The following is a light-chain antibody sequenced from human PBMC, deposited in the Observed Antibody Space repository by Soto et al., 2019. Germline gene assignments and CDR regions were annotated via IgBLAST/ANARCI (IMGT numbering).Light chain of an antibody. J-gene: IGKJ3*01. Sequence: EIVMTQSPATLSVSPGERATLSCRSSQSISINLAWYQQKPGQAPRLLIYGASTRATGFPARFSGSGSGTEFTLTISSLQSEDFALYYCHQYGNWPPTFGPGTKVDI. V-gene: IGKV3-15*01. CDR1: QSISIN. CDR3: HQYGNWPPT. CDR2: GAS.